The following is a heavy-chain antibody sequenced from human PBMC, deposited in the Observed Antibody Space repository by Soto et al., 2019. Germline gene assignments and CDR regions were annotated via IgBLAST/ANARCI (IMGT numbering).Heavy chain of an antibody. Sequence: ASVKVSCKPSGYTFTSYGITWVRQAPGQGLEWMGWISAYNGNTNYAQKFQGRVTMTTDTSTSTAYMELRSLGSDDTAVYYCASGWFGEFVYQFDYWGQGTLVTISS. D-gene: IGHD3-10*01. CDR1: GYTFTSYG. J-gene: IGHJ4*02. CDR2: ISAYNGNT. CDR3: ASGWFGEFVYQFDY. V-gene: IGHV1-18*01.